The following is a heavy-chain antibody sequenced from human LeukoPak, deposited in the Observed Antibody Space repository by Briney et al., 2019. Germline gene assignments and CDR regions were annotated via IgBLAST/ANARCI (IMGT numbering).Heavy chain of an antibody. Sequence: SETLSLTCTVSGGSVSSGTYYWGWIRQPPGKGLEWTGSIYYSGRTYYNPSLKSRVTISVDSSKNQLSLRLSSVTAADTAVYYCARSGVSFGSGSYDFQYWGQGTLVTVSS. J-gene: IGHJ4*02. CDR3: ARSGVSFGSGSYDFQY. CDR1: GGSVSSGTYY. D-gene: IGHD3-10*01. CDR2: IYYSGRT. V-gene: IGHV4-39*01.